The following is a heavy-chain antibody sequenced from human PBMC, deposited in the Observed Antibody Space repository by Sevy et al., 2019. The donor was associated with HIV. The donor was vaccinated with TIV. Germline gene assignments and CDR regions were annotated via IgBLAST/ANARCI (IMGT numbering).Heavy chain of an antibody. Sequence: GGCLRLSCAASGFTFSDYYMTWIRQSPGKGLQWISYISSGSSYTNYADSVKGRFTISRDNAKNSLYLEIHTLRPEDTAVYYCARSRSNYADYYFDYLGQGTVVTVSS. CDR1: GFTFSDYY. CDR3: ARSRSNYADYYFDY. CDR2: ISSGSSYT. D-gene: IGHD4-17*01. J-gene: IGHJ4*02. V-gene: IGHV3-11*06.